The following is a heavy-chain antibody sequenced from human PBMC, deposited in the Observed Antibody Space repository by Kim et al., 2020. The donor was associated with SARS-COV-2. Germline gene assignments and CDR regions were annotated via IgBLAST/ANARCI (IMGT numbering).Heavy chain of an antibody. CDR3: ARDPPRATYDILNGTADY. D-gene: IGHD3-9*01. V-gene: IGHV3-30*04. J-gene: IGHJ4*02. CDR2: ISYDGTTK. CDR1: GFTFRSYA. Sequence: GGSLRLSCAASGFTFRSYAFYWVRQAPGKGLEWVAIISYDGTTKYYAASVKGRFTISRDNSKNTLYLQMNSLRAEDTAMYYCARDPPRATYDILNGTADYWGQGTLVTVSS.